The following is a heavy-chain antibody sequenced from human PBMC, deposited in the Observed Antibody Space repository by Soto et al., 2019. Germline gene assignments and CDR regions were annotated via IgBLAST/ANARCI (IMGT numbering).Heavy chain of an antibody. J-gene: IGHJ4*02. CDR1: GGSISSTNW. CDR2: IHHSGST. V-gene: IGHV4-4*02. D-gene: IGHD6-13*01. Sequence: PSETLSLTCAVYGGSISSTNWWTWVRQPPGKGLEWIGEIHHSGSTNYNPSLKSRVIISVDKSKNQSSLRLSSVTAADTAVYYCARGRAAAGTKPFDYWGQGKLVTVSS. CDR3: ARGRAAAGTKPFDY.